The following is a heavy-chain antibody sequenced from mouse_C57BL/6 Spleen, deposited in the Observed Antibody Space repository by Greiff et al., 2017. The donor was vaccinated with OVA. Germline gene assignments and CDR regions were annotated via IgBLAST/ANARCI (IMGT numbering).Heavy chain of an antibody. Sequence: EVKVEESGPGLVKPSQSLSLTCSVTGYSITSGYYWNWIRQFPGNKLEWMGYISYDGSNNYNPSLKNPISITRDTSKNQFFLKLNSVTTEDTATYYCARAGRYFDYWGQGTTLTVSS. CDR3: ARAGRYFDY. J-gene: IGHJ2*01. V-gene: IGHV3-6*01. CDR1: GYSITSGYY. CDR2: ISYDGSN.